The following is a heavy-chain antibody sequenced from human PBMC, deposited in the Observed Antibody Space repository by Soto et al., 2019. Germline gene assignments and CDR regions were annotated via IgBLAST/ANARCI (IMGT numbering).Heavy chain of an antibody. J-gene: IGHJ4*02. CDR2: MNPNSGNT. D-gene: IGHD6-13*01. CDR3: AREAADLGNDY. V-gene: IGHV1-8*01. CDR1: GYSFISYN. Sequence: QVQLVQSGAEVKKPGASVKVSCKASGYSFISYNINWVRRATGQGLEWMGWMNPNSGNTGYAQKFQGRVTMTRNTSISTAYMELSSLRSEDTAVYYCAREAADLGNDYWGQGTLVTVSS.